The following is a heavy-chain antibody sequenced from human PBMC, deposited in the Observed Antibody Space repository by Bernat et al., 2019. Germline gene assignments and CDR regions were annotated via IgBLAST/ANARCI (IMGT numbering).Heavy chain of an antibody. D-gene: IGHD6-13*01. CDR1: GFSLSNAIMG. V-gene: IGHV2-26*01. CDR3: ARTQREPAAVGYYYGMNV. CDR2: IFPNDEK. J-gene: IGHJ6*02. Sequence: QVTLKESGPVLVKPTETLTLTCTVSGFSLSNAIMGVSWIRQPPGKALEWLAHIFPNDEKSYNTSLRSRLTISKDTSKSQVVLTMTTMDPVDTATYFCARTQREPAAVGYYYGMNVWGQGITVTVSS.